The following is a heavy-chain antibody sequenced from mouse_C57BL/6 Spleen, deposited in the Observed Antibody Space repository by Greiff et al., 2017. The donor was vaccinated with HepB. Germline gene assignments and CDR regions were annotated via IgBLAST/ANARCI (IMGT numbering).Heavy chain of an antibody. CDR3: ARSGGWYFDV. Sequence: VQLVESGAELVKPGASVKISCKASGYAFSSYWMNWVKQRPGKGLEWIGQIYPGDGDTNYNGKFKGKATLTADKSSSTADMQLSSLTSEDSAVYFCARSGGWYFDVWGTGTTVTVSS. CDR2: IYPGDGDT. V-gene: IGHV1-80*01. D-gene: IGHD4-1*01. J-gene: IGHJ1*03. CDR1: GYAFSSYW.